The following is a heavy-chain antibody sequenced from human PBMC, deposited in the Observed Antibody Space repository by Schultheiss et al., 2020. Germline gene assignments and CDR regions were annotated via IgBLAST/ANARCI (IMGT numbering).Heavy chain of an antibody. D-gene: IGHD1-20*01. CDR2: IFYSGST. V-gene: IGHV4-59*05. J-gene: IGHJ4*02. Sequence: SETLSLTCTVSGGSISSYYWSWIRQPPGKGLEWIGSIFYSGSTYYKPSLKSRVTISVDTSKNQFSLKLSSVTAADTAVYYCARALTGTTLIDYWGQGTLVTVSS. CDR3: ARALTGTTLIDY. CDR1: GGSISSYY.